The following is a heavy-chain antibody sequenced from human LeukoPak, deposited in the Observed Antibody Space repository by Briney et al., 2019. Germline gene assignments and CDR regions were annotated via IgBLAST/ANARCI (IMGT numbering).Heavy chain of an antibody. V-gene: IGHV3-64D*06. CDR1: GFPFSTYV. CDR2: ISSNGDNT. CDR3: VRGTGY. J-gene: IGHJ4*02. Sequence: GGPLRLSCSVSGFPFSTYVMHWFRQPPGKGLEYVSAISSNGDNTYYADSVKGRFTISRDNSKNTLYLQMSSLRADDTAVYYCVRGTGYWGQGTLVTVSS.